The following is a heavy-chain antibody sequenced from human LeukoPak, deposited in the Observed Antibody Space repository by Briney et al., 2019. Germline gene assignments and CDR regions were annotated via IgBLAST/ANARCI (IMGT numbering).Heavy chain of an antibody. CDR1: GFTFISYG. D-gene: IGHD3-22*01. CDR2: ISYDGSNK. J-gene: IGHJ4*02. CDR3: AKDGPYYDSSGVDY. Sequence: PGGSLRLSCAASGFTFISYGMHWVRQAPGKGLEWVAVISYDGSNKYYADSVKGRFTISRDNSKNTLYLQMNSLRAEDTAVYYCAKDGPYYDSSGVDYWGQGTLVTVSS. V-gene: IGHV3-30*18.